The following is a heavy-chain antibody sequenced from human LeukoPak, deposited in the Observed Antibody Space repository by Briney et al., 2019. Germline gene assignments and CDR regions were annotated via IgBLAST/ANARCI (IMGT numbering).Heavy chain of an antibody. CDR2: IHYDGSNK. CDR1: GFTFSSYG. Sequence: AGGSLRLSCAASGFTFSSYGMQWVRQAPGKGLEWVVFIHYDGSNKYYANSVKGRFTISRDNSMNTLYLHMNSLRAEDTAVYYCAKDPIQGVRPYYFSSWGQGTLVTVSS. CDR3: AKDPIQGVRPYYFSS. V-gene: IGHV3-30*02. J-gene: IGHJ4*02. D-gene: IGHD3-10*01.